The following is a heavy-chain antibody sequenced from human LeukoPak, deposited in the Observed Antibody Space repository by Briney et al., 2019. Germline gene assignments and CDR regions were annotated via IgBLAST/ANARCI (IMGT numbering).Heavy chain of an antibody. Sequence: SETLSLTCIVSGGSISSSIYYWAWVRQPPGKGLEWIGTVFYNGATQYSPSLRSRVTISIDTSKNQFSLKLSSVTAADTAVYYCATVRGGYLDYWGQGTLVTVSS. CDR1: GGSISSSIYY. CDR2: VFYNGAT. CDR3: ATVRGGYLDY. D-gene: IGHD3-10*01. V-gene: IGHV4-39*07. J-gene: IGHJ4*02.